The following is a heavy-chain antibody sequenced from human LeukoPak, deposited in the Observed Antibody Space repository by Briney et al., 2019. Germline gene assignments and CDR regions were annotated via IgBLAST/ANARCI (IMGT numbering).Heavy chain of an antibody. V-gene: IGHV4-59*01. D-gene: IGHD6-19*01. CDR1: GGSISSYY. J-gene: IGHJ4*02. CDR3: AREGGLGFYSSGWYYFDY. Sequence: ASETLSLTXTVSGGSISSYYWSWIRQPPGKGLEWIGYIYYSGSTNYNPSLKSRVTISVDTSKNQFSLKLSSVTAADTAVYYCAREGGLGFYSSGWYYFDYWGQGTLVTVSS. CDR2: IYYSGST.